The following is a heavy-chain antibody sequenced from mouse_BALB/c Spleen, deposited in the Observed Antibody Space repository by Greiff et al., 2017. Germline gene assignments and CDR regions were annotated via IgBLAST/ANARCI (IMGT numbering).Heavy chain of an antibody. V-gene: IGHV3-8*02. CDR1: GDSITSGY. D-gene: IGHD2-1*01. J-gene: IGHJ2*01. CDR3: ARYKSYGNYPFDY. Sequence: EVQLQESGPSLVKPSQTLSLTCSVTGDSITSGYWNWIRKFPGNKLEYMGYISYSGSTYYNPSLKSRISITRDTSKNQYYLQLNSVTTEDTATYYCARYKSYGNYPFDYWGQGTTLTVSS. CDR2: ISYSGST.